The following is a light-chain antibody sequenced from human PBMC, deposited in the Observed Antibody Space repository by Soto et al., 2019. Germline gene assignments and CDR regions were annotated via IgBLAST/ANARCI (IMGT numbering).Light chain of an antibody. Sequence: DIPMTQSPSSLSASVGDRVTITCRASQIISSWLAWYQQKPGKAPRLLIYDAFNLESGVPSRFRGSGSGTEFTLTISSLQPEDSATYYCQQYENYWTFGQGTKVEIK. J-gene: IGKJ1*01. CDR2: DAF. V-gene: IGKV1-5*01. CDR1: QIISSW. CDR3: QQYENYWT.